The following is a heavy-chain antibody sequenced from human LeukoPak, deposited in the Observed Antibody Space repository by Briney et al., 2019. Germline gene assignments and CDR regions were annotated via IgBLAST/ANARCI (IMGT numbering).Heavy chain of an antibody. CDR1: GFTFSSYW. V-gene: IGHV3-7*01. Sequence: GGSLRLSRAASGFTFSSYWMSWVRQAPGKGLEWVANIQQDGSEKYYVDSVKGRFTISRDNAKNSLYLQMNSLRAEDTAVYYCAELGITMIGGVWGKGTTVTISS. CDR3: AELGITMIGGV. D-gene: IGHD3-10*02. CDR2: IQQDGSEK. J-gene: IGHJ6*04.